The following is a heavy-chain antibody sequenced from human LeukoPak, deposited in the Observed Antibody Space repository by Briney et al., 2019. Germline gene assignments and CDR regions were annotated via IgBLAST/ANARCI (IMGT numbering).Heavy chain of an antibody. J-gene: IGHJ4*02. V-gene: IGHV4-34*01. CDR3: ARARSGDFWSGYSIDY. CDR2: INHSGST. CDR1: GGSFSGYY. D-gene: IGHD3-3*01. Sequence: SETLSLTCAVYGGSFSGYYWSWIRQPPGKGLEWIREINHSGSTNYNPSLKSRVTISVDTSKNQFSLKLSSVTAADTAVYYCARARSGDFWSGYSIDYWGQGTLVTVSS.